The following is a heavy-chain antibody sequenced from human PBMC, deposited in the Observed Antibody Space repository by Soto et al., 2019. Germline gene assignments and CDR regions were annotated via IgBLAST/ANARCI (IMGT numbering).Heavy chain of an antibody. J-gene: IGHJ5*02. Sequence: EVQLVESGGDLVQPGGSLKVSCAASGFTFSGSAIHWFRQASGKGLEWVGRIRSKVNTYATAYAASVKGRFSISRDDSKNTAYLEMNSLKTEDTAVYYCTRFSMDSSSGWFDPWGQGTLVAVSS. CDR3: TRFSMDSSSGWFDP. CDR1: GFTFSGSA. D-gene: IGHD6-6*01. CDR2: IRSKVNTYAT. V-gene: IGHV3-73*02.